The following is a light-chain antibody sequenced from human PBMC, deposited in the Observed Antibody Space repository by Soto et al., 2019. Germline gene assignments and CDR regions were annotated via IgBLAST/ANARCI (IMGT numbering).Light chain of an antibody. Sequence: DIQMTQSPSSLSASVGDRVTITCRASQCISNYLAWYQQKPGKVPKLLIYTASTLQSGVPSRFSGSGSGTDFTLTISSLQPEDVATYYCQNYNSAPQLTFGGGTKVEIK. CDR1: QCISNY. V-gene: IGKV1-27*01. CDR3: QNYNSAPQLT. J-gene: IGKJ4*01. CDR2: TAS.